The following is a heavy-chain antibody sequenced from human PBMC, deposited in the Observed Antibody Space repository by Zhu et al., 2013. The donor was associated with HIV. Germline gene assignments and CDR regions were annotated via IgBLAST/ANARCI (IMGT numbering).Heavy chain of an antibody. CDR3: ARAGAPGYSSSWYGV. Sequence: QVQLVQSGAEVKKPGASVKVSCKASGYTFTSYYMHWVRQAPGQGLEWMGIINPSGGSTSYAQKFQGRVTMTRDTSTSTVYMELSSLRSEDTAVYYCARAGAPGYSSSWYGVWGQGTLGHRLL. J-gene: IGHJ4*02. CDR1: GYTFTSYY. CDR2: INPSGGST. D-gene: IGHD6-13*01. V-gene: IGHV1-46*03.